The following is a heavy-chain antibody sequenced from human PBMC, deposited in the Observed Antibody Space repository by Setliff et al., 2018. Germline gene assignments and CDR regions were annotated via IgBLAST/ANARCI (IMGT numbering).Heavy chain of an antibody. CDR2: IDWDDAK. V-gene: IGHV2-70*11. CDR3: ARINMVRGVPPHLDY. D-gene: IGHD3-10*01. J-gene: IGHJ4*02. CDR1: GFSLTASGMC. Sequence: SGPTLVNPTQTLTLTCAFSGFSLTASGMCVTWIRQPPGKTLEWLARIDWDDAKYYRTSLKTRLTISKDTSKNQVVLTMTDMDPVDTATYYCARINMVRGVPPHLDYWGQGTLVTVSS.